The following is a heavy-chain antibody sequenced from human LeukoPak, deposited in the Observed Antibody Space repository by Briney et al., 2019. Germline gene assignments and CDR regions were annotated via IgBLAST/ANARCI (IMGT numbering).Heavy chain of an antibody. V-gene: IGHV3-21*01. CDR1: GFTLSRYS. D-gene: IGHD6-19*01. CDR3: ARQWLPFDY. J-gene: IGHJ4*02. CDR2: ISSSSSYI. Sequence: GGSLRLSCAASGFTLSRYSMKGVREARGKGLESVSSISSSSSYIYYADSVKGRFTISRDNAKNSLYLQMNSLRAEDTAVYYCARQWLPFDYWGQGTLVTVSS.